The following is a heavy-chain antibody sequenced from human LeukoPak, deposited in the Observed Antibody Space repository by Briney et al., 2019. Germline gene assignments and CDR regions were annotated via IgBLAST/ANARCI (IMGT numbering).Heavy chain of an antibody. CDR3: ARANPRYGGYHLDF. V-gene: IGHV4-59*11. J-gene: IGHJ4*02. D-gene: IGHD4-17*01. Sequence: SETLSLTCTVSGGSISGHYWTWIRQPPGKGLDWIGFVYYKGNTRYNPSLKSRVTISVDTSENQFSLKLTSVTAADTVVYYCARANPRYGGYHLDFWGQGSLVTVSS. CDR1: GGSISGHY. CDR2: VYYKGNT.